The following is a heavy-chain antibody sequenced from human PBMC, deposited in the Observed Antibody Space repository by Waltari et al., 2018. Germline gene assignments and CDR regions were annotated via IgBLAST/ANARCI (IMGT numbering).Heavy chain of an antibody. CDR2: FDPEDGER. J-gene: IGHJ3*01. V-gene: IGHV1-24*01. Sequence: QVQLIQSGAEVKKPGASVRVSCKLSGYTLTQVSTHWVRQAPGKGLEWMGGFDPEDGERIYAQKFQGRLIMTEDTSTDTAYMELSSLGSEDTAIYYCATDRKITMMGDSFDLWGQGTMVTVSS. CDR3: ATDRKITMMGDSFDL. CDR1: GYTLTQVS. D-gene: IGHD3-22*01.